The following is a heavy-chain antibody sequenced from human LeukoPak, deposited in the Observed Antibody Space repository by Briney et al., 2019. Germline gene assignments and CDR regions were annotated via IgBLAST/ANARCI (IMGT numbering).Heavy chain of an antibody. Sequence: GGSLRLSCAASGFTFSSYAMSWVRQAPGKGLEWVSAISGSGGSTYYADSVKGRFTISRDNSKNTLYLQMNSLRAEDTAVYYCANELVVVITRPYFDYWGQGTLVTVSS. J-gene: IGHJ4*02. V-gene: IGHV3-23*01. CDR3: ANELVVVITRPYFDY. D-gene: IGHD3-22*01. CDR2: ISGSGGST. CDR1: GFTFSSYA.